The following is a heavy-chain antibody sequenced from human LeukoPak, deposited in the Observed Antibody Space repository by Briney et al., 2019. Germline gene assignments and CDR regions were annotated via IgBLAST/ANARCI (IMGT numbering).Heavy chain of an antibody. J-gene: IGHJ4*02. Sequence: GSLRLSCAASGFTLSNNWMGWVRQPPGKGLEWVGYIYYSGTTNYNPSLKSRVTISVDTSRNQFSLRLTSVTAADTAVYYCARGARSSGWYPNFDCWGQGTLVTVSS. V-gene: IGHV4-59*01. CDR1: GFTLSNNW. D-gene: IGHD6-19*01. CDR2: IYYSGTT. CDR3: ARGARSSGWYPNFDC.